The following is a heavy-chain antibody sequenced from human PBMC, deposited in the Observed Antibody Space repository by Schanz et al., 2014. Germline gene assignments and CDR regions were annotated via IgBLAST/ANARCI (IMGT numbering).Heavy chain of an antibody. CDR2: MSYDGSIK. CDR1: GFTFSSYA. CDR3: AKLSSSGRLAGYFDY. J-gene: IGHJ4*02. Sequence: QVQLVESGGGVVQPGGSLRLSCAAYGFTFSSYAMSWVRQAPGKGLEWVAAMSYDGSIKYYGDSVKGRFSISRDYSKNTLYLQMSSLRAEDTAIYYCAKLSSSGRLAGYFDYWGQGALVTVSS. D-gene: IGHD6-19*01. V-gene: IGHV3-33*08.